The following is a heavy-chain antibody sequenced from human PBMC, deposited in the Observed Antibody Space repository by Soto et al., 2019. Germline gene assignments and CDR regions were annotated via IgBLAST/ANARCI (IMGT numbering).Heavy chain of an antibody. CDR1: YY. CDR3: ARDYPYALAVAGYFSF. CDR2: VYSSGAA. D-gene: IGHD6-19*01. Sequence: YYRAWVRQSKRKGLEWIGSVYSSGAAHYRTTLQSRVTISVDKSKNQLSLHLKSVTAADAAVYYCARDYPYALAVAGYFSFWGQGT. J-gene: IGHJ4*02. V-gene: IGHV4-38-2*02.